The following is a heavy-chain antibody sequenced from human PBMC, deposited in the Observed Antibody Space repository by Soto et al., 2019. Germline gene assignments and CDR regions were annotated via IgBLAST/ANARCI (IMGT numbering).Heavy chain of an antibody. Sequence: SETLSLTCTVSGGSISSSSYYWGWIRQPPGKGLEWIGSIYYSGSTYYNPSLKSRVTISVDTSKNQFSLKLSSVTAADTAVYYCARQPGSSGWNYGYYYYGMDVWGQGTTVTVSS. D-gene: IGHD6-19*01. J-gene: IGHJ6*02. V-gene: IGHV4-39*01. CDR1: GGSISSSSYY. CDR2: IYYSGST. CDR3: ARQPGSSGWNYGYYYYGMDV.